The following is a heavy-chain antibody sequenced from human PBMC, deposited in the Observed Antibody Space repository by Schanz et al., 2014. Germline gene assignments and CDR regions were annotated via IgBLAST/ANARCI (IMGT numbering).Heavy chain of an antibody. J-gene: IGHJ4*02. CDR1: GYTFTAYG. V-gene: IGHV1-18*01. Sequence: VQSVHSGTEVQKLGASVKVSCQTSGYTFTAYGINWVRQAPGQGLEWMGWISAYNGNTNYAQKLQGRVTMTTDTSTSTAYMELRSLRSDDTAVYYCARDSGSSSWYPSDYWGQGTLVTVSS. D-gene: IGHD6-13*01. CDR3: ARDSGSSSWYPSDY. CDR2: ISAYNGNT.